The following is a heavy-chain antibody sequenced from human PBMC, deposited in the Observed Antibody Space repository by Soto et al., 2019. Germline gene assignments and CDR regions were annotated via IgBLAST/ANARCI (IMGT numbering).Heavy chain of an antibody. V-gene: IGHV3-23*01. CDR1: GFTFSNYA. CDR3: AKAGGAAGTVDYFDY. CDR2: ISGSVGST. D-gene: IGHD6-13*01. Sequence: GGSLRLSCAASGFTFSNYAINWVRQSPGKGLDWVSVISGSVGSTYYADSVKGRFTITRDNSKNTLYLQMNSLRAEDTAVYYCAKAGGAAGTVDYFDYWGQGTLVTVSS. J-gene: IGHJ4*02.